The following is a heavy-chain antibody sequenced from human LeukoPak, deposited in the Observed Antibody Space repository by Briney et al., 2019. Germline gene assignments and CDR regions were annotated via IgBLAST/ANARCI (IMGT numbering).Heavy chain of an antibody. J-gene: IGHJ6*02. V-gene: IGHV4-34*01. CDR3: ARSTGPDCSSTSCYPSRYYGMDV. CDR1: GGSFSGYY. D-gene: IGHD2-2*01. Sequence: PSETLSLTCAVYGGSFSGYYWSWIRQPPGKGLEWIGEINHSGSTNYNPSLKSRVTISVDTSKNQFSLKLSSVTAADTAVYYCARSTGPDCSSTSCYPSRYYGMDVWGQGPRSPSP. CDR2: INHSGST.